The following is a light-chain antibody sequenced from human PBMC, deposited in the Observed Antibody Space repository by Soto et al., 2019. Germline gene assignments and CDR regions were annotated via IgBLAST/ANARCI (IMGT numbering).Light chain of an antibody. CDR2: EVS. J-gene: IGLJ1*01. CDR1: SSDVGGYNY. CDR3: SSYASSGGHNYV. Sequence: QSALTQPASVSGSPGQSITISCTGTSSDVGGYNYVSWYQQHPVKVPKLMIFEVSNRPSGVSIRFSGSKSGNTASLTISGLQAEDEAVYYCSSYASSGGHNYVFATGTKVTVL. V-gene: IGLV2-14*01.